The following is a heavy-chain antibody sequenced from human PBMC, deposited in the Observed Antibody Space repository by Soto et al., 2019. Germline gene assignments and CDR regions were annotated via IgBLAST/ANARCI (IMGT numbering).Heavy chain of an antibody. J-gene: IGHJ6*02. V-gene: IGHV6-1*01. D-gene: IGHD3-10*01. Sequence: QVQLQQSGPGLVKPSQTLSLTCAISGDSVSSNTVAWNWVRQSPSRGLEWLGRTYYRSKWYSHXXXXXXXXXMINSDXXXXXXXXQLKSVTPEDTAVYFCVRVGVAAGSGYYYYHAMDVWGQGTTVTVSS. CDR3: VRVGVAAGSGYYYYHAMDV. CDR1: GDSVSSNTVA. CDR2: TYYRSKWYS.